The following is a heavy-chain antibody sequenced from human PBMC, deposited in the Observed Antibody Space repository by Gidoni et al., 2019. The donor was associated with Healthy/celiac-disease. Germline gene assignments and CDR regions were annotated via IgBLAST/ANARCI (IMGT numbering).Heavy chain of an antibody. CDR2: ISSSSSAI. J-gene: IGHJ6*02. CDR1: GFPFSSYS. V-gene: IGHV3-48*02. D-gene: IGHD6-13*01. Sequence: EVQLVESGGGLVQPGGSLRLSCAASGFPFSSYSMHWVRQAPGKGLGWVSYISSSSSAIYYADSVKGRFTISRDNAKNSLYLQMNSLRDEDTAVYYCARDLYSSSWYYYGMDVWGQGTTVTVSS. CDR3: ARDLYSSSWYYYGMDV.